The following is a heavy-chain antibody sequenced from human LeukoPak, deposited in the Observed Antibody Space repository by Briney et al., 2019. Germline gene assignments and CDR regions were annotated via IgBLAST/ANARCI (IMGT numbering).Heavy chain of an antibody. CDR1: GFSFTTYW. CDR3: ARDRGGIGYYMDV. J-gene: IGHJ6*03. V-gene: IGHV3-48*01. D-gene: IGHD3-16*02. CDR2: ISSSSSNI. Sequence: PGGSLRLSCAASGFSFTTYWMTWVRQAPGKGLEWVSYISSSSSNIYYADSVKGRFTISRDNAKNSFYLQMNSLRAEDTALYYCARDRGGIGYYMDVWGKGTTVTVSS.